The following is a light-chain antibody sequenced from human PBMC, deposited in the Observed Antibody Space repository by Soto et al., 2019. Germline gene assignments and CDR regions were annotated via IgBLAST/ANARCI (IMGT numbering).Light chain of an antibody. CDR3: QQANSGPIT. J-gene: IGKJ4*02. CDR1: QGISSW. V-gene: IGKV1-12*01. CDR2: DAS. Sequence: DIQMTQSPSSVSATVVDRVTITCRASQGISSWLDCYQQKPEKDHKLVNYDASSLQSGVPSRFIGSGYGTDLTLAFSSLQTEDFATYYCQQANSGPITLGGGNTVQI.